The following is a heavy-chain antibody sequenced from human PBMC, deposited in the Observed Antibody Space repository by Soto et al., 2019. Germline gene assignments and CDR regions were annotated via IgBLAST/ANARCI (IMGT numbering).Heavy chain of an antibody. CDR3: TTDNIIWFGEPYYYSYGRDV. D-gene: IGHD3-10*01. CDR1: GFTFSNAW. CDR2: IKSKTDGGTT. J-gene: IGHJ6*02. V-gene: IGHV3-15*07. Sequence: PGGSLRLSCASCGFTFSNAWMNWVRKAPGKGLEWVGRIKSKTDGGTTDYAAPVKGRFTISRDDSKNTLYLQMNSLKTEDTAVYYCTTDNIIWFGEPYYYSYGRDVWGQGTTVPVS.